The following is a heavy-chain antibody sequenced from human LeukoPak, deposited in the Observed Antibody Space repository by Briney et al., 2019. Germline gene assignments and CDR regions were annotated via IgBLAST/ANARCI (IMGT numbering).Heavy chain of an antibody. CDR1: GYPFYTYG. D-gene: IGHD3-3*01. V-gene: IGHV1-18*01. Sequence: GASVKVSCKASGYPFYTYGLSWVRQAPGQGLEWMGQISGNDCATKYAQKFQGRVTMTTDTATSTAYMELTSLTSDDTAVYYCARDVPDFWSGFDSWGQGTLVTVSP. J-gene: IGHJ4*02. CDR3: ARDVPDFWSGFDS. CDR2: ISGNDCAT.